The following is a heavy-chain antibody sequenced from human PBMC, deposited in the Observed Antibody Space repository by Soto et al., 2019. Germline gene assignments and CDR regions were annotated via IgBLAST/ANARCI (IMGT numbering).Heavy chain of an antibody. CDR3: ATDPRIVVVPAAKGYYGMDV. CDR2: FDPEDGET. Sequence: ASVKVSCKVSGYTLTELSMHWVRQAPGKGLEWMGGFDPEDGETIYAQKFQGRVTMTEDTSTDTAYMELSSLRSEDTAVYYCATDPRIVVVPAAKGYYGMDVWGQGTTVTVSS. J-gene: IGHJ6*02. CDR1: GYTLTELS. V-gene: IGHV1-24*01. D-gene: IGHD2-2*01.